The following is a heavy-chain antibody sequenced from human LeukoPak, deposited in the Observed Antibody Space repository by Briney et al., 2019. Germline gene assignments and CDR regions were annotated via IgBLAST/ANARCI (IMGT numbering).Heavy chain of an antibody. CDR3: AKLMPPVDCSRTSCYGFDY. V-gene: IGHV3-23*01. J-gene: IGHJ4*02. CDR1: GFTFSSYA. D-gene: IGHD2-2*01. Sequence: GSLRLSCAASGFTFSSYAMTWVRQAPGKGLQWVSAITRSGDSTYYAVSVKGRFTISRDNSKNTLHLQMNSLRAEDTAVYYCAKLMPPVDCSRTSCYGFDYWGQGTLVTVSS. CDR2: ITRSGDST.